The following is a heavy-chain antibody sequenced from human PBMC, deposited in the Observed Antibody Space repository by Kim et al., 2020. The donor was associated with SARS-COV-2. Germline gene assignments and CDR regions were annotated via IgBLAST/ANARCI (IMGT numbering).Heavy chain of an antibody. J-gene: IGHJ6*02. Sequence: SVKVSCKASGFTFTSSAVQWVRQARGQRLEWIGWIVVGSGNTNYAQKFQERVTITRDMSTSTAYMELSSLRSDDTAVYYCAAPQPFGGEGGHYYYYGMDVWGQGTTVTVSS. D-gene: IGHD3-16*01. CDR2: IVVGSGNT. V-gene: IGHV1-58*01. CDR3: AAPQPFGGEGGHYYYYGMDV. CDR1: GFTFTSSA.